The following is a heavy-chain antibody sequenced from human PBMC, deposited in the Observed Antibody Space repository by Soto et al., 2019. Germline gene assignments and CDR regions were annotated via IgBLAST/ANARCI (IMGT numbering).Heavy chain of an antibody. CDR2: IDPSDSYI. J-gene: IGHJ5*02. Sequence: PGESLEISCQGSGYSFPSYWITWVRQMPGKGLQWMGRIDPSDSYINYSPSFEGHVNISIDKSINTAYLQWSSLKASDTAIYYCARHGQLALFDQWGQGTLVTVSS. CDR1: GYSFPSYW. CDR3: ARHGQLALFDQ. V-gene: IGHV5-10-1*01. D-gene: IGHD6-6*01.